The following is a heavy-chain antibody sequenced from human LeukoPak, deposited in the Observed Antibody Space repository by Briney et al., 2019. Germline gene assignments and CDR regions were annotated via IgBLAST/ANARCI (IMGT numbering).Heavy chain of an antibody. V-gene: IGHV1-2*02. J-gene: IGHJ4*02. CDR2: INPNSGGT. CDR1: GYTFTGYY. D-gene: IGHD6-13*01. CDR3: ARARTDSSTFYLAY. Sequence: ASVKVSCKASGYTFTGYYMHWVRQAPGQGLEWMGWINPNSGGTNYAQKFQGRVTMTRDTSISTAYMELSRLRSDDTAVYYCARARTDSSTFYLAYWGQGSLVSVSS.